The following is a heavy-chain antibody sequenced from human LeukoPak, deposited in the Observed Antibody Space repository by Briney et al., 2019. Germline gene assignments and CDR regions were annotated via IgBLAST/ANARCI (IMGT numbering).Heavy chain of an antibody. J-gene: IGHJ4*02. V-gene: IGHV4-61*02. CDR3: ARWIVGALDY. CDR1: GGSISSGSYY. D-gene: IGHD1-26*01. CDR2: IYTSGST. Sequence: KTSETLSLTCTVSGGSISSGSYYWSWIRQPAGKGLEWIGRIYTSGSTNYNPSLKSRVTISVDTSKNQFSLKLSSVTAADTAVYYCARWIVGALDYWGQGTLVTVSS.